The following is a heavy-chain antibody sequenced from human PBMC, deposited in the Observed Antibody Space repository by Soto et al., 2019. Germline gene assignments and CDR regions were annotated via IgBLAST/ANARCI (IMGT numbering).Heavy chain of an antibody. D-gene: IGHD3-22*01. V-gene: IGHV1-69*13. Sequence: SVKVSCKASGGTFSSYTISWVRQAPGQGLEWMGRIIPIFGKANYAQKFQGRVTITADESTSTAYMKLSSLISEDTAVYYCARATAVTMKGLEAFDIWGQGTMVTVSS. CDR3: ARATAVTMKGLEAFDI. J-gene: IGHJ3*02. CDR2: IIPIFGKA. CDR1: GGTFSSYT.